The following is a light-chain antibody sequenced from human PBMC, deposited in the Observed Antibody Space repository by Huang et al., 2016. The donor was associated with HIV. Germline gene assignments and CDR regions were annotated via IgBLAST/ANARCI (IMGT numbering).Light chain of an antibody. CDR1: QAISNS. V-gene: IGKV1-NL1*01. CDR3: QQYFSTPRT. Sequence: DIQMTQSPSSLSSSVGDKVSITCRASQAISNSLVWYQQQPGKAPKLLLYGASRLESEVSARFSGSGSGTDYTLTISSLQPEDFATYDCQQYFSTPRTFGQGTKVEIK. CDR2: GAS. J-gene: IGKJ1*01.